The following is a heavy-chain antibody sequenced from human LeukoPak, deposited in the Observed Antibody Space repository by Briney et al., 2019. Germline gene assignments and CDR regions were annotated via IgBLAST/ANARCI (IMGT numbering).Heavy chain of an antibody. D-gene: IGHD5-12*01. Sequence: PSETLSLTCTVSGGSISSGSYYWSWIRQPAGKGLEWIGRIYTSGSTNYNPSLKSRVTISVDTSKNQFSLKLSSVTAADTAVYYCTRSGYSLFDYWGQGTLVTVSS. CDR3: TRSGYSLFDY. J-gene: IGHJ4*02. CDR1: GGSISSGSYY. CDR2: IYTSGST. V-gene: IGHV4-61*02.